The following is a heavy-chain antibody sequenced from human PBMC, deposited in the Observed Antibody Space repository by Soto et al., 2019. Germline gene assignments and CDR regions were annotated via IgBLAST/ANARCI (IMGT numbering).Heavy chain of an antibody. CDR1: GGSISSSSYY. Sequence: QLQLQESGPGLVKPSETLSLTCTVSGGSISSSSYYWGWIRQPPGKGLEWIGSIYYSGSTYYNPSLKSRVTISVDTSKNQFSLKLSSVTAADTAVYYCARHARRQRYCTNGVCYTYCTWGQGTLVTVSS. J-gene: IGHJ5*02. CDR3: ARHARRQRYCTNGVCYTYCT. CDR2: IYYSGST. D-gene: IGHD2-8*01. V-gene: IGHV4-39*01.